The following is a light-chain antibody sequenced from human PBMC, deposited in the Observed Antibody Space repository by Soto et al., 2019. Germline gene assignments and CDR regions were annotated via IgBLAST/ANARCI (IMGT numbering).Light chain of an antibody. V-gene: IGLV1-51*02. J-gene: IGLJ1*01. CDR1: SSNIGSNY. Sequence: QSVLTQPPSVSAAPGQKVTISCSGSSSNIGSNYVSWYQQLPGTAPKLLIYENNRRPSGIPDRFSGSKSGTSATLGITGLQTGDEADYYCGTWDSRLSAGADVFGTGTKLTVL. CDR3: GTWDSRLSAGADV. CDR2: ENN.